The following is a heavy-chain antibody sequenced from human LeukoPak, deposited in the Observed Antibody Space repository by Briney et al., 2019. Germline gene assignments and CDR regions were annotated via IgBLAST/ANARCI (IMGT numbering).Heavy chain of an antibody. CDR2: IYYTGNT. J-gene: IGHJ4*02. CDR3: AKSDDSTGYFYLGY. Sequence: PSETLSLTCNVSGGSISSHYWSWIRQPPGKGLEWIGYIYYTGNTNYNPSLKSRVTISIDTSKNQFSLKLSSVTAADTAMYYCAKSDDSTGYFYLGYWGQGTLVTVSS. V-gene: IGHV4-59*08. D-gene: IGHD3-22*01. CDR1: GGSISSHY.